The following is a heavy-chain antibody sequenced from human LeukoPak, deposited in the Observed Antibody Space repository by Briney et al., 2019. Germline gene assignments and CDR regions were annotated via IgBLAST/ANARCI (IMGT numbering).Heavy chain of an antibody. V-gene: IGHV3-11*04. D-gene: IGHD3-22*01. CDR3: ARDSYYYDSSGLSPGGX. CDR1: GFTSSDYY. CDR2: ISSSGSTI. J-gene: IGHJ4*02. Sequence: GGSLRLSCAASGFTSSDYYMSWIRQAPGKGLEWVSYISSSGSTIYYADSVKGRFTISRDNAKNSLYLQMNSLRDEDTAVYYXARDSYYYDSSGLSPGGXWGQATLXT.